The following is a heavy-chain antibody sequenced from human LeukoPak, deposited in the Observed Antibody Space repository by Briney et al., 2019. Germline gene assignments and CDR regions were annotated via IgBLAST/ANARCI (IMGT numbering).Heavy chain of an antibody. CDR3: ANGYGSGGRWFDP. V-gene: IGHV3-30*02. J-gene: IGHJ5*02. D-gene: IGHD3-10*01. Sequence: GGSLRLSCAASGFTFSSYGMHWVRQAPGKGLEWVAFIRYDGSNKYYADSVKGRFTISRDNSKNTLYLQMNSLRAEDTAVYYCANGYGSGGRWFDPWGQGTLVTVSS. CDR1: GFTFSSYG. CDR2: IRYDGSNK.